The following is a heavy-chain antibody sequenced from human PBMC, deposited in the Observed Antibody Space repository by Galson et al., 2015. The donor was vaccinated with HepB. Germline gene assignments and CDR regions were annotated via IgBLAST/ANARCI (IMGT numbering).Heavy chain of an antibody. J-gene: IGHJ4*02. D-gene: IGHD1-26*01. CDR1: GGSISSYY. V-gene: IGHV4-59*01. CDR2: IYYSGST. CDR3: ARDSVSDTNYFDY. Sequence: TLSLTCTVSGGSISSYYWSWIRQPPGKGLEWIGYIYYSGSTNYNPPLKSRVTISVDTSKNQFSLKLSSVTAADTAEYYCARDSVSDTNYFDYWGQGTLVTVSS.